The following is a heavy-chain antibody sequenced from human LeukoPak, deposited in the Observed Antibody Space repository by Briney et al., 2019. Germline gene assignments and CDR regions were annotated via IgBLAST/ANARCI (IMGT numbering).Heavy chain of an antibody. CDR3: ARELRLKRMGIAAAGTLGY. CDR2: INPKSGGR. D-gene: IGHD6-13*01. Sequence: ASVKVSCKASGYTFSDYYIHWVRQAPGQGLQWMGWINPKSGGRNFALQFPDRVTMTRDTSISTAYMELRSLESDDTAVYYCARELRLKRMGIAAAGTLGYWGQGTLVTVSS. V-gene: IGHV1-2*02. J-gene: IGHJ4*02. CDR1: GYTFSDYY.